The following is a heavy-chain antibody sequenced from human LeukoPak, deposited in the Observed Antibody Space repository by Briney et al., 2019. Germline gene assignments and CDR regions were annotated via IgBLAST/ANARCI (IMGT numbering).Heavy chain of an antibody. V-gene: IGHV3-64*01. CDR2: ISSNGGST. Sequence: GGSLRLSCAASGFTFSSYAMHWVRQAPGKGLEYVSAISSNGGSTYYANSVKGRFTISRDNSKNTLYLQMGSLRAEDMAVYYCAADSSRDYFDYWGQGTLVTVSS. CDR3: AADSSRDYFDY. CDR1: GFTFSSYA. J-gene: IGHJ4*02. D-gene: IGHD3-22*01.